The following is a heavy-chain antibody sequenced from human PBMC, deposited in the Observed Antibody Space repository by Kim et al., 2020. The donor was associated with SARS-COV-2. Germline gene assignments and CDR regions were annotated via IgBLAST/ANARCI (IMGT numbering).Heavy chain of an antibody. CDR2: INPSGVST. D-gene: IGHD2-2*01. CDR1: GYTFTSYY. CDR3: ARVLRNLGYCSSTSCYDLGY. Sequence: ASVKVSCKASGYTFTSYYMHWVRQAPGQGLEWMGIINPSGVSTSYAQKFQGRVTMTRDTSTSTVYMELSSLRSEDTAVYYCARVLRNLGYCSSTSCYDLGYWGQGTLVTVSS. J-gene: IGHJ4*02. V-gene: IGHV1-46*01.